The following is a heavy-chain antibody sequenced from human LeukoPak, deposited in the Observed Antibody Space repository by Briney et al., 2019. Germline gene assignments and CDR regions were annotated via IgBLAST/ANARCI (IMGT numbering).Heavy chain of an antibody. CDR1: GGSISSYY. Sequence: PSETLSLTCTVSGGSISSYYWSWIRQPPGKGLEWIGYIYYSGSTNYNPSLKSRVTISVDTSKNQFSLKLSSVTAADTAVYYCARSVGYCSGGSCLDFDYWGQGTLVTVSS. V-gene: IGHV4-59*01. D-gene: IGHD2-15*01. J-gene: IGHJ4*02. CDR3: ARSVGYCSGGSCLDFDY. CDR2: IYYSGST.